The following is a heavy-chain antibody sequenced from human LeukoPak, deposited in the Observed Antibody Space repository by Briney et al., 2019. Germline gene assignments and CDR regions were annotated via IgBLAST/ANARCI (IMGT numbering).Heavy chain of an antibody. D-gene: IGHD2-15*01. CDR3: ANRDGGSCYSQ. V-gene: IGHV3-33*06. CDR1: GFTFSSYG. CDR2: IWYDGSNK. Sequence: PGGSLRLSCAASGFTFSSYGMHWVRQAPGKGLEWVAVIWYDGSNKYYADSVKGRFTISRDNSKNTLYLQMNSLRAEDTAVYYWANRDGGSCYSQWGQGTLVTVSS. J-gene: IGHJ4*02.